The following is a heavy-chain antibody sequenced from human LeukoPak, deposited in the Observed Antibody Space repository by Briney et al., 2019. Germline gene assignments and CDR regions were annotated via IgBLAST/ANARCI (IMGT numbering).Heavy chain of an antibody. D-gene: IGHD2-2*01. CDR1: GYTFTSYG. CDR3: ARSYRSSTSCFSPPYYNYGMDV. Sequence: ASVKVSCKASGYTFTSYGISWVRQAPGQGLEWMGWISAYNGNTNYTQKLQGRVTMTTDTSTSTAYMELRSLRSDDTAVYYCARSYRSSTSCFSPPYYNYGMDVWGQGTTVTVSS. V-gene: IGHV1-18*01. J-gene: IGHJ6*02. CDR2: ISAYNGNT.